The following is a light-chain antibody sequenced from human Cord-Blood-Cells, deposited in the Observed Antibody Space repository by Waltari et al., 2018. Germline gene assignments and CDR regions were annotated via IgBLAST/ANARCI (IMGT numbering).Light chain of an antibody. CDR2: WAS. J-gene: IGKJ1*01. CDR1: QSVLYSSNNKNY. Sequence: DIVMTQSPDSLAVSLGERATINCKSSQSVLYSSNNKNYLAWYQQKPGQPPKLLIYWASTREAGVPDRFSGSGSGTDVTLTISSLQAEDVAVYYCQQYYSTPTWTFGQGTKVKIK. CDR3: QQYYSTPTWT. V-gene: IGKV4-1*01.